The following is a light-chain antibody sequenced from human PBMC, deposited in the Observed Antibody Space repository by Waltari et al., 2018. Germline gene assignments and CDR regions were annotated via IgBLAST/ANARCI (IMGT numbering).Light chain of an antibody. CDR2: DDN. CDR1: TGDVGGYKY. J-gene: IGLJ2*01. V-gene: IGLV2-14*03. CDR3: NSFTLGTALLV. Sequence: QSALTQPASVSGSPGQSLTISCTATTGDVGGYKYVSWYQQHPGKAPKLIVYDDNNRPSGVSNRFSDSKSANTASLTISGLQAEDEADYYCNSFTLGTALLVFGGGTKLTVL.